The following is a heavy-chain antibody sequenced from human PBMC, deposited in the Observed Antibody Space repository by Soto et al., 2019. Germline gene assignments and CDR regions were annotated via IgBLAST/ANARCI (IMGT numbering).Heavy chain of an antibody. J-gene: IGHJ4*02. CDR3: ASQRGIYSISWFDFDY. V-gene: IGHV3-30*03. CDR1: GFTFSSYG. D-gene: IGHD6-13*01. Sequence: QVQLVESGGGVVQPGRSLRLSCAASGFTFSSYGMHWVRQAPGKGLEWVAVISYDGSNKYYADSVKGRFTISRDNSKNTLYLQMHSLRAEDTAVYYCASQRGIYSISWFDFDYWGQGTLVTVSS. CDR2: ISYDGSNK.